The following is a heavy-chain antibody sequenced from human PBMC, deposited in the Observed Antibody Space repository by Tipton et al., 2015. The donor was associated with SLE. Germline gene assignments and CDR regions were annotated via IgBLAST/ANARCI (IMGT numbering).Heavy chain of an antibody. V-gene: IGHV4-59*02. Sequence: TLSLTCTVSGASVSSFCWNWIRQSPGKGLEWIACVCNSVSTNYDPSLKSRVTVSVDTSKNQFSLKLSSVTAADTAVYYCARVSGGIAYMDVWGKGTAVTVSS. CDR1: GASVSSFC. D-gene: IGHD6-13*01. J-gene: IGHJ6*03. CDR3: ARVSGGIAYMDV. CDR2: VCNSVST.